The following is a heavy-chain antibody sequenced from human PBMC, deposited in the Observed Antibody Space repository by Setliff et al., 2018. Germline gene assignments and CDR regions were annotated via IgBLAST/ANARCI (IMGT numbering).Heavy chain of an antibody. Sequence: GASVKVSCKASGYTFSNYGISWVRQAPGQGLEWMGWISAYNGYIIYAQKLQGRVTMTTDTSTSTAYMDLSRLRSDDTAVYYCARGTDYHGSGSYWAKDVWGEGTTVTVSS. CDR2: ISAYNGYI. V-gene: IGHV1-18*01. CDR3: ARGTDYHGSGSYWAKDV. J-gene: IGHJ6*04. D-gene: IGHD3-10*01. CDR1: GYTFSNYG.